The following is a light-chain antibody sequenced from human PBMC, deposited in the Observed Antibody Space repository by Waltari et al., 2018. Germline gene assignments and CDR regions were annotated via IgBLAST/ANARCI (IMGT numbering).Light chain of an antibody. CDR3: QQVNNYPLT. CDR1: QGIRSY. J-gene: IGKJ4*01. Sequence: DIQLTQSPSFLSASVGDRVTLTCRASQGIRSYLSWFQQKPGKAPNLLIYAASTLESGVPSRFSGSGSGTEFTLTISSLQPEDFVTYYCQQVNNYPLTFGGGTKVEMK. V-gene: IGKV1-9*01. CDR2: AAS.